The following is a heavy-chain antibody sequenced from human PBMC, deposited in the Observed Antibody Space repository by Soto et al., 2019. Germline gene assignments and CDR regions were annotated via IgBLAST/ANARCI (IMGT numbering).Heavy chain of an antibody. D-gene: IGHD4-17*01. Sequence: VQLLESGGGLVQPGGSLRLSCAASGFTFSSYGMSWVRQAPGKGLEWVSGISTGGGTTYYAESVKGRFTVSRDNSKSTLYLQMNSLRAEDTAVYYCAHPRGYGVFDAYDIWGQGAMVTVSS. CDR2: ISTGGGTT. J-gene: IGHJ3*02. V-gene: IGHV3-23*01. CDR1: GFTFSSYG. CDR3: AHPRGYGVFDAYDI.